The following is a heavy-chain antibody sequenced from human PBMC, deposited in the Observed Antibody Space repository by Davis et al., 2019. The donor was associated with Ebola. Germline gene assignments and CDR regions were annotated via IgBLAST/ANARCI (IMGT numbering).Heavy chain of an antibody. CDR3: ARDLCGGDCWALGHYYYGMDV. J-gene: IGHJ6*02. CDR1: GGSISSSNW. V-gene: IGHV4-4*02. Sequence: PSETLSLTCAVSGGSISSSNWWSWVRQPPGKGLEWIGYIYYRGSTNYNPSLKSRVTISVDKSKNQFSLKLSSVTAADTAVYYCARDLCGGDCWALGHYYYGMDVWGQGTTVTVSS. D-gene: IGHD2-21*02. CDR2: IYYRGST.